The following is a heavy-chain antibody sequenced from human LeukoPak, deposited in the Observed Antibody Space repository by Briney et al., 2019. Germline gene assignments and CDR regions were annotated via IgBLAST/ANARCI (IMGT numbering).Heavy chain of an antibody. CDR3: ARYPDGYPRFDP. Sequence: SETLSLTCTVSGGSISSYYWSWIRQPPGKGLEWIGYIYYSGSTNYNPSLKSRVTISVDTSKNQFSLKLSSVTAADTAVYYCARYPDGYPRFDPWGQGTLVTVSS. D-gene: IGHD5-24*01. J-gene: IGHJ5*02. CDR1: GGSISSYY. CDR2: IYYSGST. V-gene: IGHV4-59*08.